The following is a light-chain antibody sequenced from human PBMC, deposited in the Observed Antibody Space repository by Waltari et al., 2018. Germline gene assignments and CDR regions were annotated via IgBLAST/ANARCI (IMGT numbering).Light chain of an antibody. CDR1: TSDVGGYAF. J-gene: IGLJ2*01. V-gene: IGLV2-14*03. Sequence: QSALTQPASVSGSPGQSFTISCTGVTSDVGGYAFISWYQQHPGEAPGLILYEVNIRPSGVSNRFSGSKSGTTASLTISGLQAEDEASYYCTSYTAKTLLFGGGTKLTVL. CDR3: TSYTAKTLL. CDR2: EVN.